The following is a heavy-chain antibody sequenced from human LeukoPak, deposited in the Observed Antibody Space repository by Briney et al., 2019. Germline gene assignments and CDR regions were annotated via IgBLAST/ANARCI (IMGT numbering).Heavy chain of an antibody. D-gene: IGHD3-10*01. Sequence: ASVKVSCKASGYTFTSYAMNWVRQAPGQGLEWMGWINTNTGNPTYAQGFTGRFVFSLDTSVSTAYLQISSLKAEDTAVYYCARDLAGFGELSSSFDYWGQGTLVTVSS. CDR2: INTNTGNP. V-gene: IGHV7-4-1*02. CDR1: GYTFTSYA. J-gene: IGHJ4*02. CDR3: ARDLAGFGELSSSFDY.